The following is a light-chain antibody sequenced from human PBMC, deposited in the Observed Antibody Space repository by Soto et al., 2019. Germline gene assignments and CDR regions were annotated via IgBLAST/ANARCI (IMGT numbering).Light chain of an antibody. CDR1: QSISSN. V-gene: IGKV3D-15*01. CDR3: QQYGELPST. CDR2: GAS. J-gene: IGKJ1*01. Sequence: EIVMTQSPATLSVSPGERATLSCRASQSISSNLAWYQQKPGQAPRLLIYGASSRATGIPDRFSGSGSGTDFTLTLDRLESEDFAVYFCQQYGELPSTVGQGTKGDTK.